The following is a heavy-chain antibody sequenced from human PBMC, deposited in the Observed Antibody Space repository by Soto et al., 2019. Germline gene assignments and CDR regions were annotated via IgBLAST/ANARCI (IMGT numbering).Heavy chain of an antibody. V-gene: IGHV3-23*01. J-gene: IGHJ4*02. Sequence: EVQLLESGGGLVQPGGSLRLSCAASGFTFSSYAMSWVRQAPGKGLEWVSAISGSGGSTYYADSVKGRFTISRDNSKNTLYLQMNSLRAEYTAVYYCAKREPDYYGSGSYFVYWGQGTLVTVS. CDR3: AKREPDYYGSGSYFVY. D-gene: IGHD3-10*01. CDR2: ISGSGGST. CDR1: GFTFSSYA.